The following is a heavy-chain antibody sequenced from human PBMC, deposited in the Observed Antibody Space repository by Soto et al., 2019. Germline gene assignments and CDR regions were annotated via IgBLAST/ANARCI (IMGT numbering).Heavy chain of an antibody. V-gene: IGHV3-30-3*01. CDR3: ARDGGPKRKGLFLYFDY. CDR1: GFTFSSYA. CDR2: ISYDGSNK. J-gene: IGHJ4*02. D-gene: IGHD3-3*01. Sequence: GGSLRLSFAAPGFTFSSYAIHWVRPGPGKGLEWVAVISYDGSNKYYADSVKGRFTISRDNSKNTLYLQMNSLRAEDTAVYYCARDGGPKRKGLFLYFDYWGQGTLVTVSS.